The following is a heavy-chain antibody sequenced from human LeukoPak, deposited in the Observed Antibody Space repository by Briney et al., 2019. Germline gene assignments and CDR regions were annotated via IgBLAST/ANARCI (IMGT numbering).Heavy chain of an antibody. D-gene: IGHD1-1*01. CDR2: ISAYNGNT. CDR1: GYTFSRYG. J-gene: IGHJ4*02. CDR3: ARAEALRTGFDF. Sequence: ASVKVSCKASGYTFSRYGISWVRQVPGQGLEWMGWISAYNGNTIYAQKLQGRVTMTTDTSTSTAYMELRSLRSDDTAMYYCARAEALRTGFDFWGQGTLVTVSS. V-gene: IGHV1-18*01.